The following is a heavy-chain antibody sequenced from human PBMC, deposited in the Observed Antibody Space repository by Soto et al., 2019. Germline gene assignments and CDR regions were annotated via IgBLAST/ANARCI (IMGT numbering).Heavy chain of an antibody. Sequence: WRALRVLCAAAGCTFSNYGIHCCRHAPGKGLEGVAVIWYDGNNKYYAESVKGRFTISRDNSNNTLYVQMTSLRAEDTGVYYCARGLHSLFDYWGQGTLVTGSS. D-gene: IGHD2-21*01. CDR1: GCTFSNYG. V-gene: IGHV3-33*01. CDR2: IWYDGNNK. CDR3: ARGLHSLFDY. J-gene: IGHJ4*02.